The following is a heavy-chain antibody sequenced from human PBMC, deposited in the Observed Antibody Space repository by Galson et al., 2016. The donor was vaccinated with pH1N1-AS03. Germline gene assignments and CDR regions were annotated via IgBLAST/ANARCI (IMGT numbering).Heavy chain of an antibody. CDR2: ITYDGTTK. Sequence: SLRLSCAASGFAFSSYGMHWVRQAPGKGLEWVAPITYDGTTKFYAGSLKGRFNIFRDNSKNTLYLQMNSPRAEDTAIYYCAREDRNFDYWGQGTLVTVSS. J-gene: IGHJ4*02. V-gene: IGHV3-30*03. D-gene: IGHD1-14*01. CDR1: GFAFSSYG. CDR3: AREDRNFDY.